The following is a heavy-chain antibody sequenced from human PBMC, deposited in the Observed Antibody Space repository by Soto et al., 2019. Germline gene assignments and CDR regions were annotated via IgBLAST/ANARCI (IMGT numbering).Heavy chain of an antibody. CDR3: AKRQGIGAAAKNFDF. CDR1: GFIFSNHA. Sequence: AGESLRLSCAASGFIFSNHAMSWVRQVPGKGLEWVSGISAGGNLIYYADSVRGRFTMSRDNSKNMLYLQMNSLRAEDTAVYFCAKRQGIGAAAKNFDFWGQGARVTVSS. J-gene: IGHJ4*02. V-gene: IGHV3-23*01. CDR2: ISAGGNLI. D-gene: IGHD6-13*01.